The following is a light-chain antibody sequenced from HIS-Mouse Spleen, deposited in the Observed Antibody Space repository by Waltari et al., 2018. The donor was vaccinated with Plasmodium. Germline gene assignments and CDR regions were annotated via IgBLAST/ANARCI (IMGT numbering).Light chain of an antibody. CDR2: AAS. J-gene: IGKJ2*01. CDR1: KSISSY. V-gene: IGKV1-39*01. Sequence: DIQMRPSPSSLYASVGDRVNITCRASKSISSYLNWYQQKPGKAPKLLIYAASSLQSGVPSRFSGSGSGTDFTLTISSLQPEDFATYYCQQSYSTLMYTFGQGTKLEIK. CDR3: QQSYSTLMYT.